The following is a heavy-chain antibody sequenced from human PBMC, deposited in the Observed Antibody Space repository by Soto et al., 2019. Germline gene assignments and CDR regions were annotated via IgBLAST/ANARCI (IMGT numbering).Heavy chain of an antibody. Sequence: QLQLQESGSGLVKPSQNLSLTCAVSGCSISSGGYSWSWIRQPPGKGLEWIGYIYHSGSTYYNPSLMSRSTISVDRSKNQFSLKLSSVTAADTAVDYCVRGPPFGRWGQGTLVTVSS. CDR1: GCSISSGGYS. V-gene: IGHV4-30-2*01. D-gene: IGHD3-3*01. CDR3: VRGPPFGR. CDR2: IYHSGST. J-gene: IGHJ4*02.